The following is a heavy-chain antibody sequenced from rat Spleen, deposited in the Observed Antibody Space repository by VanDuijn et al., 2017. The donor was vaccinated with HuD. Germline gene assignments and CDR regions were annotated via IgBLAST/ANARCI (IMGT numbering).Heavy chain of an antibody. J-gene: IGHJ4*01. D-gene: IGHD1-10*01. CDR1: GFTFSDYN. CDR2: IIYDGTRA. V-gene: IGHV5-7*01. CDR3: ARHPFYNNWIMDA. Sequence: EVQLVESGGGLVQPGRSLKLSCAASGFTFSDYNMAWVRQAPKKGLEWVATIIYDGTRAFYRDSVKGRFSISRDNAKRTLYLQMNSLRSEDTATYYCARHPFYNNWIMDAWGQGASVTVSS.